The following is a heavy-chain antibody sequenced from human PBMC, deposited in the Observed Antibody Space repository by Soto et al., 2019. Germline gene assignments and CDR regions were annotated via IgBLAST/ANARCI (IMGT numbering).Heavy chain of an antibody. CDR2: VYNTGGT. CDR3: VRQGIGPLHGLVDV. Sequence: QVQLQQSGPGLVKPSESLSLTCTVSSGPTSSHNWGWIRQPPGRGLEWIGYVYNTGGTNYNPTLRSRVTISADTSTKNISLTLSSVTAADTAVYYCVRQGIGPLHGLVDVWGQGTTVSVSS. CDR1: SGPTSSHN. J-gene: IGHJ6*02. D-gene: IGHD3-10*01. V-gene: IGHV4-59*08.